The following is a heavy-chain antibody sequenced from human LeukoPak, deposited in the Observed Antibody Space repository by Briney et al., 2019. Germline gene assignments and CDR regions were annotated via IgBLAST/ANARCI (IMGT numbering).Heavy chain of an antibody. J-gene: IGHJ3*02. CDR1: GFTFSSYE. CDR2: INSDGSST. Sequence: TGGSLRLSCAASGFTFSSYEMNWVRQAPGKGLVWVSRINSDGSSTSYADSVKGRFTISGDNAKNTLYLQMNSLRAEDTAVYYCGGGSDAFDIWGQGTMVTVSS. V-gene: IGHV3-74*01. CDR3: GGGSDAFDI. D-gene: IGHD6-25*01.